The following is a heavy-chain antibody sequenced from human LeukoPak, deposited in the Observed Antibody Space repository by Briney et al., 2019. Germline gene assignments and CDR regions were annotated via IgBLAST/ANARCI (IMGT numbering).Heavy chain of an antibody. Sequence: HSGGSLRLSCAASGFTFSFYAMSWVRQAPGKGLEWVSAISSSGDSTYYTDSARGRFTISRDNSNNTLFLQMNSLRADDTAVYYCASVEWFGDLTFEGWGRGTLVTVSS. CDR3: ASVEWFGDLTFEG. J-gene: IGHJ4*02. D-gene: IGHD3-10*01. CDR1: GFTFSFYA. CDR2: ISSSGDST. V-gene: IGHV3-23*01.